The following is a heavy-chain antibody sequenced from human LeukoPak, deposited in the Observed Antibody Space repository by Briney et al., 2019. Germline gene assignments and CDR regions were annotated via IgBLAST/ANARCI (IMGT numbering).Heavy chain of an antibody. V-gene: IGHV3-30-3*01. D-gene: IGHD1-1*01. CDR3: ARIGGTGYFDY. J-gene: IGHJ4*02. Sequence: GGSLRLSCAASGFTFSSYAMHWVRQAPGKGLEWVAVISYDGSNKYYADSVKGRFTIYRDNSKNTLYLQMNSLRDDDTAVYYCARIGGTGYFDYWGQGTLVTVSS. CDR2: ISYDGSNK. CDR1: GFTFSSYA.